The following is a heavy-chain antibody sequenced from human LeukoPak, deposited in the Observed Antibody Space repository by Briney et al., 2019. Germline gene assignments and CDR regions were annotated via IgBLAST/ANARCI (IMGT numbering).Heavy chain of an antibody. CDR1: GGTFSSYA. Sequence: ASVKVSCKASGGTFSSYAISWVRQAPGQGLEWMGWISAYNGNTNYAQKLQGRVTMTTDTSTSTAYMELRSLRSDDTAVYYCARTRGSHISMAYLDYWGQGTLVTVSS. D-gene: IGHD2/OR15-2a*01. CDR3: ARTRGSHISMAYLDY. CDR2: ISAYNGNT. J-gene: IGHJ4*02. V-gene: IGHV1-18*01.